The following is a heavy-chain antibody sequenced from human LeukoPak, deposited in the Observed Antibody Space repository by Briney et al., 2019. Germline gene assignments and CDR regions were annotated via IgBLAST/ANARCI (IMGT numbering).Heavy chain of an antibody. CDR3: AKDRRIAAPGPLDY. D-gene: IGHD6-13*01. CDR1: GFTFSSYA. Sequence: GGSLRLSCAASGFTFSSYAMSWVRQAPGKGLEWVSAISGSGGSTYYADSVKGRFTISRDKSMNTLYLQMNSLRAEDTAVYYCAKDRRIAAPGPLDYWGQGTLVTVSS. V-gene: IGHV3-23*01. J-gene: IGHJ4*02. CDR2: ISGSGGST.